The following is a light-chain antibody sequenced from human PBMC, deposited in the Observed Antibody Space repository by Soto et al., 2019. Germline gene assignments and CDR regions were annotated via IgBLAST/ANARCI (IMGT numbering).Light chain of an antibody. CDR3: LLSYSGARGV. V-gene: IGLV7-46*01. CDR1: TGAVTSDHY. Sequence: QAVVTQEPSLTVSPGGTVTLTCGYSTGAVTSDHYPYWFQQKPGQAPRTLIYDTSNKHSWTPARFSGSLLGGKAALTLSGAQPEDEAEYYCLLSYSGARGVFGGGTKLTVL. J-gene: IGLJ3*02. CDR2: DTS.